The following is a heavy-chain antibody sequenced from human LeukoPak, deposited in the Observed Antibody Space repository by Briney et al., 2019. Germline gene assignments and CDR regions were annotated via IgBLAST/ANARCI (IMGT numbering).Heavy chain of an antibody. Sequence: ASVKVSCKASGYTFTGYYMHWVRQAPGQGLEWMGWINPNSGGTNYAQKFQGRVTMTKDTCISTAYMELSRLRSDDTAVYYCATHYGDYDPFDYWGQGTLVTVSS. J-gene: IGHJ4*02. V-gene: IGHV1-2*02. CDR1: GYTFTGYY. D-gene: IGHD4-17*01. CDR3: ATHYGDYDPFDY. CDR2: INPNSGGT.